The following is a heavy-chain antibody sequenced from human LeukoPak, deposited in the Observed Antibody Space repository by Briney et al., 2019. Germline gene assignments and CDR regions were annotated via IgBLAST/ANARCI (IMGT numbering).Heavy chain of an antibody. D-gene: IGHD1-26*01. V-gene: IGHV4-30-2*01. CDR2: IYHSGST. Sequence: SETLSLTCTVSGGSISSGGYYWSWIRQPPGKGLEWIGYIYHSGSTYYNPSLKSRVTISVGRSKNQFSLKLSSVTAADTAVYYCARDSGSHYFDYWGQGTLVTVSS. CDR1: GGSISSGGYY. CDR3: ARDSGSHYFDY. J-gene: IGHJ4*02.